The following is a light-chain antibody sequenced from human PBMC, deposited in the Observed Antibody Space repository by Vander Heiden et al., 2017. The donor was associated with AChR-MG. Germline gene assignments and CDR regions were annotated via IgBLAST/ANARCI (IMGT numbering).Light chain of an antibody. CDR2: DAS. CDR1: QSVSSY. V-gene: IGKV3-11*01. CDR3: QQRSNWPPIT. Sequence: EMLLTQPPATLSSSPGERATLSCRASQSVSSYLAWYQQKPGQAPMLLIYDASNVATGIPARFSGSGSGTDFTLTISSLEPEDFAIYYCQQRSNWPPITFGQGTRLEIK. J-gene: IGKJ5*01.